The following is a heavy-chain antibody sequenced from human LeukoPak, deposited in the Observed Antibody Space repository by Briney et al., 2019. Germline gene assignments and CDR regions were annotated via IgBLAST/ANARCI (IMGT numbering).Heavy chain of an antibody. CDR3: ARSSKYSSSSGDFDY. J-gene: IGHJ4*02. Sequence: ASVKVSCKASGYTFTSYDINWVRQATGQGLEWMGWMNPNSGNTGYAQKFQGRVTMTRNTSISTAYMELSRLRSEDTAVYYCARSSKYSSSSGDFDYWGQGTLVTVSS. D-gene: IGHD6-6*01. CDR1: GYTFTSYD. CDR2: MNPNSGNT. V-gene: IGHV1-8*01.